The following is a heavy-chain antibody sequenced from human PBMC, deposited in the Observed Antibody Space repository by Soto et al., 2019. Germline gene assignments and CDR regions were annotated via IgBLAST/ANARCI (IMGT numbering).Heavy chain of an antibody. Sequence: SETLSLTCTVSGGSVSSYYWSWIRQPAGKGLEWIGRFYTSGNTNYNPSLKSRVTMSLDTSKNQFSLKLSSVTAADTAVYFCASDSTGWFDPWGQGTLVTVSS. CDR2: FYTSGNT. J-gene: IGHJ5*02. V-gene: IGHV4-4*07. CDR1: GGSVSSYY. CDR3: ASDSTGWFDP. D-gene: IGHD7-27*01.